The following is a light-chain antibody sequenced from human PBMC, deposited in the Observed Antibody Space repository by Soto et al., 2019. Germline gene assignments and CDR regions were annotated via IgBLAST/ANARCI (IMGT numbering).Light chain of an antibody. CDR1: PSVSSN. J-gene: IGKJ2*01. CDR3: QQYNNWPPYT. Sequence: EIVMTQSPAPLSVSPGEIATLSCRASPSVSSNLAWYQQKPCQAPRLLLYGASIRATGIPARFSGSGSGTEFTLTISSLQSEDFGVYCCQQYNNWPPYTFGQGTKLEIK. V-gene: IGKV3-15*01. CDR2: GAS.